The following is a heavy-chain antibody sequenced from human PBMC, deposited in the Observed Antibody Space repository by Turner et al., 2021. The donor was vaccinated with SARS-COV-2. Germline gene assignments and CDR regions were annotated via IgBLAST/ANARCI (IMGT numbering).Heavy chain of an antibody. CDR3: ASGGVVAATAYDAFDI. J-gene: IGHJ3*02. D-gene: IGHD2-15*01. CDR1: GFTFSSYG. CDR2: ISYDGSNK. V-gene: IGHV3-30*03. Sequence: QVQLVESGGGVVQPGRSLRLSCAASGFTFSSYGMHWVRQAQGKGLGWVAVISYDGSNKYYADSVKGRFTISRDNSKNTLYLQMNSLRAEETAVYYAASGGVVAATAYDAFDIWGQGTMVTVSS.